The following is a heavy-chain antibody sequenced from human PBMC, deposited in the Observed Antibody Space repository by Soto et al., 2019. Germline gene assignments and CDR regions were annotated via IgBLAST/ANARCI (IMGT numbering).Heavy chain of an antibody. J-gene: IGHJ4*02. D-gene: IGHD3-9*01. CDR2: TYFRSNWSN. CDR3: PKLTPSDGK. CDR1: GGSVSSNSGT. V-gene: IGHV6-1*01. Sequence: PWHTLSLTYAISGGSVSSNSGTWDWIRQSPSSGLEWLGRTYFRSNWSNDYAVSVKSRITITPDTSKNQFSLQLSSVTPEHTAVYDCPKLTPSDGKRGQGTLVTVSS.